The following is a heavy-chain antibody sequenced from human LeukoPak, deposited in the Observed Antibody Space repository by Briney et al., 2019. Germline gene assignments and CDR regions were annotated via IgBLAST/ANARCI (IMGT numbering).Heavy chain of an antibody. D-gene: IGHD2-15*01. CDR1: GFSLSTNEVG. V-gene: IGHV2-5*02. CDR2: IYWDDDK. Sequence: SGPTLVNPTQTLTLTCTFSGFSLSTNEVGVGWIRQPPGKALEWLTLIYWDDDKRYSPSLKTRLTITKDTSNNQVVLTMTNMDPVDTATYYCAHTACSGGSCYSSFDYWGQGTLVTVSS. J-gene: IGHJ4*02. CDR3: AHTACSGGSCYSSFDY.